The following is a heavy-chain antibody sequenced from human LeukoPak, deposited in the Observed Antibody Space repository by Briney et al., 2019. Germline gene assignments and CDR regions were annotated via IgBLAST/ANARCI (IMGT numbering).Heavy chain of an antibody. CDR3: ARGGGVYSSSLFGFY. V-gene: IGHV1-8*01. D-gene: IGHD6-6*01. CDR1: GYTFTSYD. CDR2: MNPNSGNT. Sequence: ASVKVSCKTSGYTFTSYDINWVRQATGQGLEWMGRMNPNSGNTGYAQKFQGRVTMTRNTSISTAYMELSSLRSEDTAVYYCARGGGVYSSSLFGFYWGQGTLVTVSS. J-gene: IGHJ4*02.